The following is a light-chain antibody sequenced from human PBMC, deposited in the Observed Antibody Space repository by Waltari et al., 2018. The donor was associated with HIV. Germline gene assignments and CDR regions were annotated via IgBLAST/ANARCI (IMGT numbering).Light chain of an antibody. CDR3: QVWESSSSHSYV. Sequence: SHVLTHPPSASLAPGQTARISCAGMNFGSKTLHWYRQRPGQAPVLDVHDASHLSPVIPERFSGSNSGNTATLTIGLVEAGDEADYYCQVWESSSSHSYVFGTGTTVTVL. J-gene: IGLJ1*01. V-gene: IGLV3-21*02. CDR1: NFGSKT. CDR2: DAS.